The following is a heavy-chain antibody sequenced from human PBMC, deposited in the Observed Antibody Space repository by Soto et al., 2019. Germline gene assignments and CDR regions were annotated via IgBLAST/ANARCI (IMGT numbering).Heavy chain of an antibody. Sequence: EVQLVESGGGLVEPGGSLRLPCAASGFTFSTYTMTWVPQAPGKGLEWVSSISAGSRSIYYTDSLKGRSTVSRDNSKNSLYLQINSLKADDTAVYYCARSTPGNPFDIWGQGTMVTVSS. J-gene: IGHJ3*02. CDR3: ARSTPGNPFDI. CDR1: GFTFSTYT. V-gene: IGHV3-21*01. CDR2: ISAGSRSI. D-gene: IGHD3-10*01.